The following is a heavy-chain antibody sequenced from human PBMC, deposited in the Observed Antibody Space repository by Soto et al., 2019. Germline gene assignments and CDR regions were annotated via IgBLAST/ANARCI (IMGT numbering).Heavy chain of an antibody. CDR3: TTVWLMVYATPLLFDP. V-gene: IGHV3-15*01. D-gene: IGHD2-8*01. J-gene: IGHJ5*02. CDR1: GFTFSNAW. CDR2: IKSKTDGGTT. Sequence: GGSLRLSCAASGFTFSNAWMSWVRQAPGKGLEWVGRIKSKTDGGTTDYAAPVKGRFTISRDDSKNTLYLQMNSLKTEDTAVYYCTTVWLMVYATPLLFDPWGQRSLVTGSS.